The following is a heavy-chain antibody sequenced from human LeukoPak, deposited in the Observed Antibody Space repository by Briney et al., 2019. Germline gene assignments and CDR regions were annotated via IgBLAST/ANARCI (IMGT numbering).Heavy chain of an antibody. CDR1: GGSISSYY. Sequence: SETLSLTCTVSGGSISSYYWSWIRQPPGKGLEWIGFIYYSGSTNYNPSLKSRVTISVDTSKNQFSLKLSSVTAADTAVYYCARDSVGYSSSSHDYWGQGTLVTVSS. J-gene: IGHJ4*02. CDR3: ARDSVGYSSSSHDY. CDR2: IYYSGST. D-gene: IGHD6-6*01. V-gene: IGHV4-59*12.